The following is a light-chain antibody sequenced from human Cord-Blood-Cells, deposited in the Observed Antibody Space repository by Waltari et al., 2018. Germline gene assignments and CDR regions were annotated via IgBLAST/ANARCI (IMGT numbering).Light chain of an antibody. CDR3: QQYNSYSIT. J-gene: IGKJ5*01. CDR2: DAS. V-gene: IGKV1-5*01. CDR1: QSISSW. Sequence: DIQMTQSPSTLSASVGDRVPITCRASQSISSWLAWYQQKPGKAPKLLIYDASSLESGVASRFSGSGSGTEFTLTISSLQPDDFATYYCQQYNSYSITFGQGTRLEIK.